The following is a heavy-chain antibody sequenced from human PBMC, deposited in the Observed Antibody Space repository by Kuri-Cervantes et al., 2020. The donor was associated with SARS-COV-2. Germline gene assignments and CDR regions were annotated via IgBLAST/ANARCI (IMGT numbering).Heavy chain of an antibody. CDR2: IYYSGST. V-gene: IGHV4-30-4*08. CDR1: GYSISSGYY. CDR3: ARGLVSSYNWFDP. Sequence: LRLSCAVSGYSISSGYYWGWIRQPPGKGLEWIGYIYYSGSTYYNPSLKSRVTISVDTSKNQFSLKLSSVTAADTAVYYCARGLVSSYNWFDPWGQGTLVTVSS. D-gene: IGHD6-13*01. J-gene: IGHJ5*02.